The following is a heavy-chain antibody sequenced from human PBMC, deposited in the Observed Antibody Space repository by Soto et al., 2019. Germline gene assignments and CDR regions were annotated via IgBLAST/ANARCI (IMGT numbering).Heavy chain of an antibody. CDR2: IYPSGSA. V-gene: IGHV4-30-2*01. D-gene: IGHD3-3*01. CDR1: CGSINSGGYS. J-gene: IGHJ6*02. Sequence: PSETLSLTCGVSCGSINSGGYSWSWIRQPPGRGLEWIGNIYPSGSANYSPSLKTRVTISVDRSMNQFSLNLGSVTAADTAVYYGARKIFPYGMDVWGPGTTVTVSS. CDR3: ARKIFPYGMDV.